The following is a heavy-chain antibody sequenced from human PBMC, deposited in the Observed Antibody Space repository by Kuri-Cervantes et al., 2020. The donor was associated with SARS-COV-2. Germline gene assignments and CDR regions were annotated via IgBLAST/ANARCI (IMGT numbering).Heavy chain of an antibody. CDR1: GGSFSGYY. V-gene: IGHV4-34*01. D-gene: IGHD2-2*01. CDR2: INHSGST. Sequence: SQTLSLTCAVYGGSFSGYYWSWIRQPSGKGLEWIGEINHSGSTNYNPSLKSRVTISVDTSKNQFSLKLSSVTAADTAVYYCARGRGALGYCSSTSCYRGWYFDYWGQGTLVTVSS. J-gene: IGHJ4*02. CDR3: ARGRGALGYCSSTSCYRGWYFDY.